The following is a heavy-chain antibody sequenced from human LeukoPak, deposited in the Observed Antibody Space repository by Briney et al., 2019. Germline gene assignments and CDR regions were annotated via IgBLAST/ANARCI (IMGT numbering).Heavy chain of an antibody. D-gene: IGHD6-6*01. CDR3: ASGDSSSAFDP. CDR2: IYYSGST. V-gene: IGHV4-39*01. Sequence: PSETLSLTCTVFGGSISSSIYYWGWIRQPPGKGLEWIGSIYYSGSTYYNPSLKSRVTISVDTSKNQFSLKLSSVTAADTAVYYCASGDSSSAFDPWGQGTLVTVSS. J-gene: IGHJ5*02. CDR1: GGSISSSIYY.